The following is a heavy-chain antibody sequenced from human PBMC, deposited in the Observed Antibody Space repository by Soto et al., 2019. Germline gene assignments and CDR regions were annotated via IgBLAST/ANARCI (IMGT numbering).Heavy chain of an antibody. V-gene: IGHV3-74*01. J-gene: IGHJ5*02. CDR1: GFTFSSYW. D-gene: IGHD6-6*01. CDR3: AREYSSSTGGYL. Sequence: DVQLVESGGGLVQPGGSLRLSCAASGFTFSSYWMHWVRQAPGKGLVWVSRISTDGSSTNYADFVKGRFTISRDNSKNTLYLQMNSLRADDTAVYYCAREYSSSTGGYLCGQGTLVTVSS. CDR2: ISTDGSST.